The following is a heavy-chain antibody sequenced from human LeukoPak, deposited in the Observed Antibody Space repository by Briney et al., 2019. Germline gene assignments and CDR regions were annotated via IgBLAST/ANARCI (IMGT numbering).Heavy chain of an antibody. V-gene: IGHV3-23*01. J-gene: IGHJ6*03. CDR3: AKDRCSNGVGCYYYYMDV. CDR2: ISGSGGST. CDR1: GFTFSTYG. Sequence: GGSLRLSCAASGFTFSTYGMSWVRQAPGKGLEWVSAISGSGGSTYYADSVKGRFTISRDNSKNTLYLQMNSLRAEDTAVYYCAKDRCSNGVGCYYYYMDVWGKGTTVTISS. D-gene: IGHD2-8*01.